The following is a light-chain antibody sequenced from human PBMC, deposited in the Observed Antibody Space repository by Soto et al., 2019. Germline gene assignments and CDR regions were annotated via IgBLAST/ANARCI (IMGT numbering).Light chain of an antibody. CDR2: GAS. CDR1: QTVSSNF. CDR3: QQYGSSPAT. J-gene: IGKJ1*01. V-gene: IGKV3-20*01. Sequence: EIVLTQSPGTLSLSPGDRATLSCSASQTVSSNFLAWYQQRPAQAPRLLIHGASTRATGITDRFSGSVSGTDFTLTISGLEPEDFAVYYCQQYGSSPATLGQGTKVDIK.